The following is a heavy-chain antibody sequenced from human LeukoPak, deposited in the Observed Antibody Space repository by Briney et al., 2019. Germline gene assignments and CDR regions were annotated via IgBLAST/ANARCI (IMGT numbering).Heavy chain of an antibody. J-gene: IGHJ4*02. CDR1: GLVFSSYS. Sequence: GGSLRLSCAASGLVFSSYSMNWVRQAPGKGLEWVSSISIGSGSINYADSVKGRFTISRDNAKNSLYLQMNSLRAEDTAVYFCACNRRGKSPPDYFDYWGQGTLVTVSS. CDR3: ACNRRGKSPPDYFDY. V-gene: IGHV3-21*06. D-gene: IGHD3-16*01. CDR2: ISIGSGSI.